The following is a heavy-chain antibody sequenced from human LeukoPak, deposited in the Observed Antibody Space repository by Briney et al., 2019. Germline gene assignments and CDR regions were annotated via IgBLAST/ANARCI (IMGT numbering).Heavy chain of an antibody. CDR1: GDSISNSY. Sequence: PSETLSLTCTVSGDSISNSYWSWVRQPAGKGLEWIGRMYVGGTTNYNPSLRSRVTISVDTSKNQFSLKLSSVTAADTTVYYCARLPRSWYNWFDPWGQGTLVTVSS. CDR3: ARLPRSWYNWFDP. D-gene: IGHD6-13*01. CDR2: MYVGGTT. J-gene: IGHJ5*02. V-gene: IGHV4-4*07.